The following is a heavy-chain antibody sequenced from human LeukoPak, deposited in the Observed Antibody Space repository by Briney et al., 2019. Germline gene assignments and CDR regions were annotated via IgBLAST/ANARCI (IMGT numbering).Heavy chain of an antibody. J-gene: IGHJ3*02. Sequence: GASVKVSCKASGYTFTSYGIYWVRQAPGQGLEWMGWISAYNGNTNYAQKLQGRVTMTTDTSTSTAYMELRSLRSDDTAVYYCARTTVTPGSYDAFDIWGQGTMVTVSS. CDR3: ARTTVTPGSYDAFDI. CDR2: ISAYNGNT. CDR1: GYTFTSYG. V-gene: IGHV1-18*01. D-gene: IGHD4-17*01.